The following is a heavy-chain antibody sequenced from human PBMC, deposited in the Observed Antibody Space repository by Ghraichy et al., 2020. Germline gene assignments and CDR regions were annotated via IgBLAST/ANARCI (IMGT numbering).Heavy chain of an antibody. J-gene: IGHJ4*02. CDR1: GFIFSGYW. CDR3: ARDLGGGWYFDY. D-gene: IGHD6-19*01. Sequence: GESLNISCAASGFIFSGYWMSWVRQAPGKGLEWVANIKKDGSEKYYVDSVKGRFTISRDNAKNSLYLQMNSLRAEDTAVYYCARDLGGGWYFDYWGQGVLVTVSS. V-gene: IGHV3-7*01. CDR2: IKKDGSEK.